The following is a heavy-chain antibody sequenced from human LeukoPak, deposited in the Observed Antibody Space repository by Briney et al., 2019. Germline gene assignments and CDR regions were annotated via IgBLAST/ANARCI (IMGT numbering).Heavy chain of an antibody. J-gene: IGHJ4*02. CDR3: ARLKYSSGWYYFDY. V-gene: IGHV4-59*01. D-gene: IGHD6-19*01. Sequence: SETLSLTCTVSGGSISSYYWSWIRQPPGKGLEWIGYIYYSGSTNYNPSLKSRVTISVDTSKNQFSLKLSSVTAADTAVYHCARLKYSSGWYYFDYWGQGTLVTVS. CDR1: GGSISSYY. CDR2: IYYSGST.